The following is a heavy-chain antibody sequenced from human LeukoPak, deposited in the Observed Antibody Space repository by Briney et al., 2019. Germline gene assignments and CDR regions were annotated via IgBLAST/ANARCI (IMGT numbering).Heavy chain of an antibody. CDR2: ISGSGGST. CDR1: GFTFSSYA. V-gene: IGHV3-23*01. Sequence: GGSLRLSCAASGFTFSSYAMSWVRQAPGKGLEWVSAISGSGGSTYYADSVKGRFTISRDNAKNSLYLQMNSLRAEDTAIYYCARGLPATLLDYWGQGTLVTVSS. D-gene: IGHD2-2*01. CDR3: ARGLPATLLDY. J-gene: IGHJ4*02.